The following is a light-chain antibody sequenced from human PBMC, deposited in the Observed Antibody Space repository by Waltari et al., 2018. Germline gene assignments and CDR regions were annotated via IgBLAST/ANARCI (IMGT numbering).Light chain of an antibody. CDR3: QKYGTLPAT. CDR1: QSVRRT. V-gene: IGKV3-20*01. Sequence: DIVLTQSPGTLSVSPGARATLSCRASQSVRRTLAWYQQTPGQAPRLLIYDASTRATGVPDRFRGSGFGTDFSLTISRLEPEDFAVYDCQKYGTLPATFGQGTKVEIK. CDR2: DAS. J-gene: IGKJ1*01.